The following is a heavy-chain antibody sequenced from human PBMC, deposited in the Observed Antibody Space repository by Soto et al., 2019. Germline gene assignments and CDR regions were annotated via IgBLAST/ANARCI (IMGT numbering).Heavy chain of an antibody. CDR1: GGPFSSSA. Sequence: VASVKVSCKASGGPFSSSAIRWVRQAPGQGLEWMGGIIPIFGTANYAQKFQGRVTITADESTSTAYMELSSLRSEDTAVYYCARQQVGGFIIDYDYYGMDVWGQGTTVTVSS. CDR2: IIPIFGTA. V-gene: IGHV1-69*13. CDR3: ARQQVGGFIIDYDYYGMDV. D-gene: IGHD3-10*01. J-gene: IGHJ6*02.